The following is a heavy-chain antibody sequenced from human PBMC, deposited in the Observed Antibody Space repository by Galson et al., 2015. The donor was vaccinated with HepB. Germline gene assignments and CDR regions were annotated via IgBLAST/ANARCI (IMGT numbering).Heavy chain of an antibody. Sequence: SLRLSCAASGFSISTNYMSWVRQAPGKGLEWVSNIFSGGRTYYADSMKGRFTISRDIPKNTLYLQMNSLRGEDTAVYYCARNYEDSWADDADYFAYWGQGTLVTVSS. CDR1: GFSISTNY. V-gene: IGHV3-53*01. J-gene: IGHJ4*02. CDR3: ARNYEDSWADDADYFAY. CDR2: IFSGGRT. D-gene: IGHD3-3*01.